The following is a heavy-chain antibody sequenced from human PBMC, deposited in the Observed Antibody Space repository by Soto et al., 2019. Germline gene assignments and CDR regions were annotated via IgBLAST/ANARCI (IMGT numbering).Heavy chain of an antibody. CDR2: ISAYNGNT. CDR3: AVGPPTVTGDYFDY. CDR1: GYTFTSYG. Sequence: ASVKVSCKASGYTFTSYGISWVRQAPGQGLEWMGWISAYNGNTNYAQKLQGRVTMTRDTSTSTAYMELSRLRSDDTAVYYCAVGPPTVTGDYFDYWGQGTLVTV. J-gene: IGHJ4*02. D-gene: IGHD4-17*01. V-gene: IGHV1-18*01.